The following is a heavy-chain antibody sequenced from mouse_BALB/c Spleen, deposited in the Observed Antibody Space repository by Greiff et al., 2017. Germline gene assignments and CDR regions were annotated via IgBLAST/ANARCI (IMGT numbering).Heavy chain of an antibody. V-gene: IGHV5-6*01. CDR3: ARHEGVTTLYYYAMDY. J-gene: IGHJ4*01. Sequence: EVKLQESGGDLVKPGGSLKLSCAASGFTFSSYGMSWVRQTPDKRLEWVATISSGGSYTYYPDSVKGRFTISRDNAKNTLYLQMSSLKSEDTAMYYCARHEGVTTLYYYAMDYWGQGTSVTVSS. CDR1: GFTFSSYG. D-gene: IGHD2-1*01. CDR2: ISSGGSYT.